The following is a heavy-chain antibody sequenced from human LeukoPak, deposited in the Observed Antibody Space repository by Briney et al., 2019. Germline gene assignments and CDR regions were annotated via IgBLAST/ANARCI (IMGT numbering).Heavy chain of an antibody. CDR1: GFTFSNAW. CDR3: TTEDTYDYDSSGYYYFDY. CDR2: IKSKTDGGTT. D-gene: IGHD3-22*01. V-gene: IGHV3-15*01. J-gene: IGHJ4*02. Sequence: GGSLRLSCAASGFTFSNAWMSWVRQAPGKGLEWVGRIKSKTDGGTTDYAAPVKGRFTISRDDSKNTLYLQMDSLKTEDTAVYYCTTEDTYDYDSSGYYYFDYWGQGTLVTVSS.